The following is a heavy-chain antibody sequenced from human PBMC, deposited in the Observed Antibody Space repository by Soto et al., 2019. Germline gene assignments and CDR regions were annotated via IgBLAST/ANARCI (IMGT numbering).Heavy chain of an antibody. CDR2: ISYDGSNK. Sequence: PGGSLRLSCAASGFTFSSYAMNWVRQAPGKGLEWVAVISYDGSNKYYADSVKGRFTISRDNSKNTLYLQMNSLRAEDTAVYYFASDNSFIAAYVDYRGQRTLVTVSS. V-gene: IGHV3-30-3*01. CDR3: ASDNSFIAAYVDY. J-gene: IGHJ4*01. CDR1: GFTFSSYA. D-gene: IGHD6-13*01.